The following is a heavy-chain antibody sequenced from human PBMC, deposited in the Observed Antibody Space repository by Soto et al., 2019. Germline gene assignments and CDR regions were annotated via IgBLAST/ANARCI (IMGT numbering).Heavy chain of an antibody. Sequence: SLRHSCTASLFTFSDYYMSWIRQAPGKLLEWFSYISSSVSTIYYADSVKGRFTISRDNAKNSLYLQMNSLRAEDTAVYYCASLSIVGRTIYYWGQGTLVTV. CDR1: LFTFSDYY. CDR3: ASLSIVGRTIYY. D-gene: IGHD1-26*01. CDR2: ISSSVSTI. J-gene: IGHJ4*02. V-gene: IGHV3-11*01.